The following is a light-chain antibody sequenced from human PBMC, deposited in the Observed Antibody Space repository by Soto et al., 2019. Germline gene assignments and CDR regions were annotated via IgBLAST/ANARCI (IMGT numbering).Light chain of an antibody. CDR3: CSYGGSYV. V-gene: IGLV2-23*02. J-gene: IGLJ1*01. CDR1: SSDVGSYNL. CDR2: EVS. Sequence: QSLLTQPASVSGSPGQSIPISCTGTSSDVGSYNLVSWYQQHPGKAPKVMIYEVSKRPSGVSNRFSGSKSGNTASLTISGLQAEDEADYYCCSYGGSYVFGPGTKVTVL.